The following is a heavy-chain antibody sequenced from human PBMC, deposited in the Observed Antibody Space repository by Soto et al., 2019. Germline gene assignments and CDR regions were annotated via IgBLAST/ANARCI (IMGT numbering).Heavy chain of an antibody. CDR2: VIPVFNTS. V-gene: IGHV1-69*13. Sequence: SVKVSCKASGGAFGRYSVSWVRQAPGQGLEWIGGVIPVFNTSNYSLKFQGRVAIFADLSTSTVFMEPRSLRSEDTALYYCARGDEMTAVTIFEYWGQGTLVTVSS. D-gene: IGHD4-17*01. J-gene: IGHJ4*02. CDR3: ARGDEMTAVTIFEY. CDR1: GGAFGRYS.